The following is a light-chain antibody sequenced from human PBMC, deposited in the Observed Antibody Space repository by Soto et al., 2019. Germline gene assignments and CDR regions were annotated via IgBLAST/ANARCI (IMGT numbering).Light chain of an antibody. Sequence: EIVMTQSPATLSVSPGERATLSCMASHSVGTDLAWYQQKPSQPPRLRVFGAPSRAASIARSFTVCVSGTKFALSVSILHSEDCDVYYCQQYNNLPPTFGQGTKVDIK. V-gene: IGKV3D-15*01. CDR3: QQYNNLPPT. J-gene: IGKJ1*01. CDR1: HSVGTD. CDR2: GAP.